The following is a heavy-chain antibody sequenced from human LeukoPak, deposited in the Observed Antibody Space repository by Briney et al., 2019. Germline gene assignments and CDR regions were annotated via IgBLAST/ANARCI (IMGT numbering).Heavy chain of an antibody. CDR1: GFTFDDYG. CDR3: ARSSASGWSLVRFDY. V-gene: IGHV3-20*04. Sequence: GGSLRLSCAASGFTFDDYGMIWVRQAPGKGLEWVSGINWNGGSTGYADSVKGRCTISRDNAKNSLYLQMNSLRAEDTALYYCARSSASGWSLVRFDYWGQGTLVTVSS. J-gene: IGHJ4*02. D-gene: IGHD6-19*01. CDR2: INWNGGST.